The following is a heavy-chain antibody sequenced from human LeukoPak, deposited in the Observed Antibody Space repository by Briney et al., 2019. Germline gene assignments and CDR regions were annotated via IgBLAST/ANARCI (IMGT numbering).Heavy chain of an antibody. J-gene: IGHJ4*02. D-gene: IGHD3-9*01. CDR1: GFTFSSYA. V-gene: IGHV3-30*04. CDR3: ARDGGYFDRLAYFFDY. Sequence: PGGSLRLSCAASGFTFSSYAMSWVRQAPGKGLEWVAVIPYVGTNKYYADSVKGRFTISRDNSKNTLYLQMNSLRVEDTAVYYCARDGGYFDRLAYFFDYWGQGALVPVSS. CDR2: IPYVGTNK.